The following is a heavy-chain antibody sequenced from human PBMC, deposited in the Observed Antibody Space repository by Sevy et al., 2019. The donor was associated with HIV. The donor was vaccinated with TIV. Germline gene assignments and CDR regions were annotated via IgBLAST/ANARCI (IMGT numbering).Heavy chain of an antibody. Sequence: GGSLRLSCAASGFTFSSYAMHWVRQAPGKGLEWVAVISYDGSNKYYADSVKGRFTISRDNSKNTLYLQMNSPRAEDTAVYYCARLPSPGIAVAAQARGAFDIWGQGTMVTVSS. CDR1: GFTFSSYA. CDR3: ARLPSPGIAVAAQARGAFDI. D-gene: IGHD6-19*01. CDR2: ISYDGSNK. V-gene: IGHV3-30-3*01. J-gene: IGHJ3*02.